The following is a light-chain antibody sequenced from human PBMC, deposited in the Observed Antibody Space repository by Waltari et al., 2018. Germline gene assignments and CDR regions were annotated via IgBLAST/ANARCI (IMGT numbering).Light chain of an antibody. V-gene: IGLV3-21*01. CDR1: TSAALS. CDR2: DDS. CDR3: QVWHSSGGV. J-gene: IGLJ3*02. Sequence: SYVLTQPPSVSVAPRKTAKITCGGKTSAALSGHWYQQRPGRAPVVVIQDDSDRPSGIPERFSGSNSGNTATLTISGVEAGDEADYYCQVWHSSGGVFGGGTRLTVL.